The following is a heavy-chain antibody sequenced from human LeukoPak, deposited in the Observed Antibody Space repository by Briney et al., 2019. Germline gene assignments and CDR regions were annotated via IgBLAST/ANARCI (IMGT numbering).Heavy chain of an antibody. CDR2: ITSSSDTI. V-gene: IGHV3-48*01. J-gene: IGHJ6*03. CDR1: GFIFRSYS. CDR3: ARYDYGDYEDYFYYMDV. Sequence: GGSLRLSCAASGFIFRSYSMNWVRQAPGKGLGWVAFITSSSDTISYADSVKGRFTISRDNAKNSLYLQMDGLRAEDTAVYYCARYDYGDYEDYFYYMDVWGKGTAVSVSS. D-gene: IGHD4-17*01.